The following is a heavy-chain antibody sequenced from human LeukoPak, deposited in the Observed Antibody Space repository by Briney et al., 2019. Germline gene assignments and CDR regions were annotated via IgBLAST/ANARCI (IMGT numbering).Heavy chain of an antibody. J-gene: IGHJ5*02. CDR3: ARDGDYYDSSGYYPP. V-gene: IGHV4-39*07. D-gene: IGHD3-22*01. Sequence: SETLSLTCTVSGGSISSSSYYWGWSRQPPGKGLEWIGSIYYSGSTYYNPSLKSRVTISVDTSKNQFSLKLSSVTAADTAVYYCARDGDYYDSSGYYPPWGQGTLVTVSS. CDR1: GGSISSSSYY. CDR2: IYYSGST.